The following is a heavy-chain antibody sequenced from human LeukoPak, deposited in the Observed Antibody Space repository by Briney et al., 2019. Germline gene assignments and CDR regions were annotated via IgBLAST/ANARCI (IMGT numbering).Heavy chain of an antibody. D-gene: IGHD3-16*01. CDR2: IKEDGSEK. CDR1: GFTVSSNY. CDR3: ARLLETYDYVWGSYGFDS. V-gene: IGHV3-7*01. Sequence: GGSLRLSCAASGFTVSSNYMSWVRQAPGKGLEWVANIKEDGSEKYYVDSVKGRFTISRDNAKNSLYPQMNGLRAEDTAVFYCARLLETYDYVWGSYGFDSWGQGTLVTVSS. J-gene: IGHJ4*02.